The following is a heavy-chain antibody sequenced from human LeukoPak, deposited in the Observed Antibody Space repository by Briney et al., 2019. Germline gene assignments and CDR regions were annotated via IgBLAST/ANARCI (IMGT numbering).Heavy chain of an antibody. D-gene: IGHD3-9*01. CDR3: ARAVMIRGQNHLHYFDY. Sequence: GASVKVSCKASGYTFTSYDINWVRQAPGQGLEWMGWMNPNNGNTGYAQKFQGRVTMTRNTSISTAYMELSSLRSEDTAVYYCARAVMIRGQNHLHYFDYWGQGTLVTVSS. CDR1: GYTFTSYD. CDR2: MNPNNGNT. V-gene: IGHV1-8*01. J-gene: IGHJ4*02.